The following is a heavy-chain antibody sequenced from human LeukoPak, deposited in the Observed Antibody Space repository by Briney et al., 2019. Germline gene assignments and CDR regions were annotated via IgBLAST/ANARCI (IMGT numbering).Heavy chain of an antibody. CDR2: ISAYNDNT. Sequence: GASVKVSCKASGYSFTSFAFSWVRQATGQGLEWMGWISAYNDNTNSVQKFQGRVTMTTDTSTSTAYMELRSLRSDDTAVYYCARVWKTSSYYFDYWGQGTLVTVSS. CDR1: GYSFTSFA. V-gene: IGHV1-18*01. J-gene: IGHJ4*02. D-gene: IGHD1-1*01. CDR3: ARVWKTSSYYFDY.